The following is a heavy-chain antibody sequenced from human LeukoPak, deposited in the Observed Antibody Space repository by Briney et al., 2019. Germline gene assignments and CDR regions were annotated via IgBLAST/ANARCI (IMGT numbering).Heavy chain of an antibody. D-gene: IGHD3-10*01. J-gene: IGHJ4*02. Sequence: GGSLRLSCAASGFTFSSHAMHWVRQAPGKGLEWVADISHDGSNKYYADSVKGRFTISRDNSKNTLYLQLNSLRGEDTAIYYCADFGSGSYCFDYWGQGTLVTVSS. CDR2: ISHDGSNK. CDR1: GFTFSSHA. CDR3: ADFGSGSYCFDY. V-gene: IGHV3-30*04.